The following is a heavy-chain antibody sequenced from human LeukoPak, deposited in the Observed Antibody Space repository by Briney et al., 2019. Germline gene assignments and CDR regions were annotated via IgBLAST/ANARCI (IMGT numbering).Heavy chain of an antibody. CDR3: ANGYYGSGSLIPFDY. V-gene: IGHV3-30*04. J-gene: IGHJ4*02. D-gene: IGHD3-10*01. CDR1: RFTFSSYA. Sequence: QPARTLTLSCAASRFTFSSYAMHWVRQAPAKGLDRVAVISIDKSNKYYADSVKGRFTFSRDNSKSTLYLQMNSLRAEDTAVYYCANGYYGSGSLIPFDYWGQGTLVTVSS. CDR2: ISIDKSNK.